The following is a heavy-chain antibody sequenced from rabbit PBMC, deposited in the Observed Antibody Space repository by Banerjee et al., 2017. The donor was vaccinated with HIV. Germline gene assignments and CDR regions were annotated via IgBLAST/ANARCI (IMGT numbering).Heavy chain of an antibody. CDR1: GFDFSSNA. Sequence: QSLEESGGDLVKPGASLTLTCKASGFDFSSNAMCWVRQAPGKGLEWIGTIYAGSSGSAYYASWVNGRFTISKTSSTTVTLQMTSLTAADTATYFCARDLAGVIGWNFNLWGPGTLVTVS. D-gene: IGHD4-1*01. CDR3: ARDLAGVIGWNFNL. J-gene: IGHJ4*01. V-gene: IGHV1S40*01. CDR2: IYAGSSGSA.